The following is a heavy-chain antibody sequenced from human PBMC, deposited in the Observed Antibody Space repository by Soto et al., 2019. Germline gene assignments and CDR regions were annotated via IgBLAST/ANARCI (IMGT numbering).Heavy chain of an antibody. V-gene: IGHV2-26*01. CDR2: IFSNDEK. Sequence: QVTLKESGPVLVKPTETLTLTCTVSGFSLSNARMGVSWIRQPPGKALEWLAHIFSNDEKSYSTSLKSRLTRSKGTSTSQVVLTMNNMDPVDTATYYCARMGGGSYPPPRGNWFDPWGQGTLVTVSS. CDR3: ARMGGGSYPPPRGNWFDP. D-gene: IGHD1-26*01. J-gene: IGHJ5*02. CDR1: GFSLSNARMG.